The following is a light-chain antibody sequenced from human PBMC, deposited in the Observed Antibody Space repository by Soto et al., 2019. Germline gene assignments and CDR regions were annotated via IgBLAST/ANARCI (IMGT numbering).Light chain of an antibody. Sequence: DIQMTQSPSSLSASVGDRVTITCRASQSISSYLNWYQQKPGKAPKLLIYAASTLQSGVSFRFSGSVSGTDFTLTITSLQPEDSATYYCQQSYISPLTVGGGTKVDIK. CDR1: QSISSY. CDR2: AAS. J-gene: IGKJ4*01. CDR3: QQSYISPLT. V-gene: IGKV1-39*01.